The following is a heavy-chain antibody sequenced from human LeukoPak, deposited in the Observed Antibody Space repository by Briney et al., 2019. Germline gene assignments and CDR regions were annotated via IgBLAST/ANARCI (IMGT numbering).Heavy chain of an antibody. CDR2: IYYSGST. CDR1: GGSISTYY. V-gene: IGHV4-59*01. J-gene: IGHJ4*02. Sequence: SETLSLTCSVSGGSISTYYWTWIRQPPGKGLEWIGYIYYSGSTNYNPSLKSRVTISLDTSKNQFSLKLSSVTAADTAVYYCARAILSGYPDSWGQGTLVIVSS. CDR3: ARAILSGYPDS. D-gene: IGHD3-3*01.